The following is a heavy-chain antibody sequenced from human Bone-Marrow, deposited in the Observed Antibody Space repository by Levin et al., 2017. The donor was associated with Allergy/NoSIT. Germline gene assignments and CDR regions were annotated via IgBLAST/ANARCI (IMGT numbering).Heavy chain of an antibody. CDR1: GFTLSRFD. J-gene: IGHJ4*02. D-gene: IGHD6-6*01. Sequence: GGSLRLSCAASGFTLSRFDMHWVRQAPGKGLEWVALISNKGTNEYYADSVKGRFTISRDNSKNTVLLQLTSLRTEDSAVYYCARSYLSVAARPYLDYWGQGTLVTVSS. CDR2: ISNKGTNE. V-gene: IGHV3-30*03. CDR3: ARSYLSVAARPYLDY.